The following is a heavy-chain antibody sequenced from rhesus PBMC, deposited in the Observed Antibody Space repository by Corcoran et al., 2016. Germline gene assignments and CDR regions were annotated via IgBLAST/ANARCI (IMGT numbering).Heavy chain of an antibody. CDR2: IYGSGGCT. CDR3: ARDHRGYSGYSLRHNRFDV. J-gene: IGHJ5-1*01. CDR1: GGSISDDYY. Sequence: QVQLQESGPGLVKPSETLSLACGVSGGSISDDYYGSWIRKPPGKGLEWIGYIYGSGGCTNYNPSLKNRVTISRDTSKNQFSLRLSSVTAADTAVYYCARDHRGYSGYSLRHNRFDVWGAGVLVTVSS. D-gene: IGHD5-30*01. V-gene: IGHV4-106*01.